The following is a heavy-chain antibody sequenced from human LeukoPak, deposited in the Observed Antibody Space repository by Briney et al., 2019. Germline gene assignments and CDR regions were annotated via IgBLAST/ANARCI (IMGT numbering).Heavy chain of an antibody. CDR1: GDSINNNNYY. Sequence: SETLSLTCTVSGDSINNNNYYWGWIRQPPGKGLEWIGSAHYSGTTYYNPSLESRVTISLDTSKNQFSLKVTSVTAADTAVYYCARHPFSDPFDYWGQGTLVTVSS. D-gene: IGHD2-21*02. CDR3: ARHPFSDPFDY. V-gene: IGHV4-39*01. CDR2: AHYSGTT. J-gene: IGHJ4*02.